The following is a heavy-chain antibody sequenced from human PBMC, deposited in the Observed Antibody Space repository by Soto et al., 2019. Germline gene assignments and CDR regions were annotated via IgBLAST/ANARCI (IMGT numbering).Heavy chain of an antibody. Sequence: QVQLQQWGAGLLKPSETLSLTCAVYGGSFSGYYWSWIRKPPGKGLEWIGEINHSGSTNYNPSLTSRDTISVDTSKNQFSLKLSSVTAADTAVYYCARGKSSSIAARPYGYWGQGTLVTVSS. CDR1: GGSFSGYY. D-gene: IGHD6-6*01. V-gene: IGHV4-34*01. J-gene: IGHJ4*02. CDR3: ARGKSSSIAARPYGY. CDR2: INHSGST.